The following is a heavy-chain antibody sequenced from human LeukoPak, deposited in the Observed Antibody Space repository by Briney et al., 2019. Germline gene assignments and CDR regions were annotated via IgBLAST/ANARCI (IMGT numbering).Heavy chain of an antibody. Sequence: GGSLRLSCAASGFTFSSYSMNWVRQAPGKGLEWVSSFSSSSSYIYYADSVKGRFTISRDNAKNSLYLQMNSLRAEDTAVYYCARDLVGTSSGWYYFDYWGQGTLVTVSS. V-gene: IGHV3-21*01. CDR3: ARDLVGTSSGWYYFDY. CDR1: GFTFSSYS. CDR2: FSSSSSYI. J-gene: IGHJ4*02. D-gene: IGHD6-19*01.